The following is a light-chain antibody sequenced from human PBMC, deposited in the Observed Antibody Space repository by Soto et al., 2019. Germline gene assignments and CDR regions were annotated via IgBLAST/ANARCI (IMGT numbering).Light chain of an antibody. CDR1: SSDVGGYKY. J-gene: IGLJ1*01. CDR3: SSFAGTKTV. V-gene: IGLV2-8*01. Sequence: QSVLTQPPSASGSPGQSVTISCTGTSSDVGGYKYVSWYQHHPGKAPKLLIFEVSKRPSGVPDRFSGSKSGNTASLTVSGLQPEGEADYYCSSFAGTKTVFGTGTKVTVL. CDR2: EVS.